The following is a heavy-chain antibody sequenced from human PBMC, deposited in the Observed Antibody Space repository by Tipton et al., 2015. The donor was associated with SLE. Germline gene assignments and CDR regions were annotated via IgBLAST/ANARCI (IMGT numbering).Heavy chain of an antibody. J-gene: IGHJ5*02. CDR1: SSGYY. D-gene: IGHD3-3*02. CDR2: VYHSGTT. CDR3: ARGPPFMEWERNWFDP. V-gene: IGHV4-38-2*02. Sequence: SSGYYWGWIRQPPGKGLEWIGTVYHSGTTYYSSSLKSRVTISVDTSKNQFSLNLRSLTAPDTAVYYCARGPPFMEWERNWFDPWGQGTQVTVSS.